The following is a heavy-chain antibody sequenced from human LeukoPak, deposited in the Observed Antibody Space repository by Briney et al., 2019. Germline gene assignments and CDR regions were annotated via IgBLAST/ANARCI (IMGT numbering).Heavy chain of an antibody. J-gene: IGHJ5*02. Sequence: GASVKVSCKASGYTFTSYAMNWVRQAPGQGLEWMGWISAYNGNTNYAQKLQGRVTMTRDTSISTAYMELSRLRSDDTAVYYCARDAYYYGSGSYWFDPWGQGTLVTVSS. CDR2: ISAYNGNT. V-gene: IGHV1-18*01. CDR3: ARDAYYYGSGSYWFDP. D-gene: IGHD3-10*01. CDR1: GYTFTSYA.